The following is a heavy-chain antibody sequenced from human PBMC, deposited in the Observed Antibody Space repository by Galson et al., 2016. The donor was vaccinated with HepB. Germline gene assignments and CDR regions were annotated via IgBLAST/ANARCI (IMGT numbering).Heavy chain of an antibody. CDR3: ARGRWGGGEYGSSSPFDY. D-gene: IGHD6-6*01. CDR1: GYTFTGHY. V-gene: IGHV1-2*04. CDR2: INPNTGGT. J-gene: IGHJ4*02. Sequence: SVKVSCKASGYTFTGHYMHGGGKDKGKGREWKGWINPNTGGTKDAQKFQGWVTMIRDTSISTAYMELNRLRSDDTAVYYCARGRWGGGEYGSSSPFDYWGQVTLVPVSS.